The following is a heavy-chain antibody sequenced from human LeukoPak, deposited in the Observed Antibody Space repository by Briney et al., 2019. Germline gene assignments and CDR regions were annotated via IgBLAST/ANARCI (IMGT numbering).Heavy chain of an antibody. V-gene: IGHV3-23*01. Sequence: PGGSLRLSCTASGLTFSSYVMSWLRQAPGKGLEWVSTISGSSGSTFYADSVRGRFTISRDNSRSTLYPQMKSLRAEDTATYYCSPPRGDSSGYYYVYWGQGTLVTVSS. J-gene: IGHJ4*02. CDR1: GLTFSSYV. D-gene: IGHD3-22*01. CDR3: SPPRGDSSGYYYVY. CDR2: ISGSSGST.